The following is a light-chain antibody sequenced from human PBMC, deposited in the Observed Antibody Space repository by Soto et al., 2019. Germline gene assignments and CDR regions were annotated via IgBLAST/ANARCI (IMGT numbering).Light chain of an antibody. J-gene: IGKJ1*01. CDR2: DAS. CDR3: QQRSNW. V-gene: IGKV3-11*01. Sequence: TQSPSTLSVSPGERDTLSCRASQSVSSNLAWYQQKPGQAPRLLIYDASNRATGIPARFSGSGSGTDFTLTISSLEPEDFAVYYCQQRSNWFGQGTRWIS. CDR1: QSVSSN.